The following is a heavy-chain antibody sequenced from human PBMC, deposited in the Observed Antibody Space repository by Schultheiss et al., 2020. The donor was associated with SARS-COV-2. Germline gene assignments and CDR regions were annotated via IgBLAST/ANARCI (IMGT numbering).Heavy chain of an antibody. CDR2: ISYDGSNK. CDR1: GFTFSSYG. V-gene: IGHV3-30*03. D-gene: IGHD2-2*01. J-gene: IGHJ4*02. CDR3: ARDSARYCSSTSCYGVDY. Sequence: GESLKISCAASGFTFSSYGMHWVRQAPGKGLEWVAVISYDGSNKYYADSVKGRFTISRDNSKNKLYLQMNSLRAEDTAVYYCARDSARYCSSTSCYGVDYWGQGTLVTVSS.